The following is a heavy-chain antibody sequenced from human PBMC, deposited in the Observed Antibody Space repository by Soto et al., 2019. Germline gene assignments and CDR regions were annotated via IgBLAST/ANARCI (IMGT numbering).Heavy chain of an antibody. D-gene: IGHD6-13*01. CDR3: ARWEQQPRGLYHFDS. CDR2: IYYSGST. J-gene: IGHJ4*02. V-gene: IGHV4-30-4*01. Sequence: PSETLSLTCTVSGGSISSGDYYWSWIRQPPGKGLEWIGYIYYSGSTYYNPSLKSRVTISVDTSKNQFSLKLSSVTAADTAVYYCARWEQQPRGLYHFDSWGQGTPVRVSS. CDR1: GGSISSGDYY.